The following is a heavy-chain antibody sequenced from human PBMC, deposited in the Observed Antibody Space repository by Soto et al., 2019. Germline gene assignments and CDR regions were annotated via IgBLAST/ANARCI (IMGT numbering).Heavy chain of an antibody. D-gene: IGHD2-21*02. V-gene: IGHV1-3*01. CDR3: ASAYCGGDCSNYYYGMDV. CDR2: INAGNGNT. J-gene: IGHJ6*02. CDR1: GYTFTSYA. Sequence: ASVKVSCKASGYTFTSYAMHWVRQAPGQRLEWMGWINAGNGNTKYSQKFQGRVTITRDTCASTAYMELSGLRSEDTAVYYCASAYCGGDCSNYYYGMDVWGQGTTVTVSS.